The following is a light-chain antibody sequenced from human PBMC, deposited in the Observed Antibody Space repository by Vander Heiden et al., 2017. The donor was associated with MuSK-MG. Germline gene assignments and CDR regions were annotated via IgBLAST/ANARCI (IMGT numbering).Light chain of an antibody. CDR3: QQYYSTPQT. CDR1: QSGLYSSNNKNY. V-gene: IGKV4-1*01. CDR2: WAS. Sequence: IVMTQSPDSLAVSLGERATINCKSSQSGLYSSNNKNYLAWYQQKPGQPPKLLIYWASTRESGVPDRFSGSGSGTDFTLTISSLQAEDVAVYYCQQYYSTPQTFGQGTKVEIK. J-gene: IGKJ1*01.